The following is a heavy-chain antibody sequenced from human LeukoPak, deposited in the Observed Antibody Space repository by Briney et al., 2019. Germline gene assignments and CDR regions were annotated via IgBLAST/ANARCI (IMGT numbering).Heavy chain of an antibody. V-gene: IGHV3-7*01. CDR1: GFTVSSNY. Sequence: GGSLRLSCAAPGFTVSSNYMSWVRQAPGKGLEWVANIKQDGSEKYYVDSVKGRFTISRDNAKNSLYLQMNSLRAEDTAVYYCAREGVCSSTSCYYYYYGMDVWGQGTTVTVSS. CDR2: IKQDGSEK. D-gene: IGHD2-2*01. J-gene: IGHJ6*02. CDR3: AREGVCSSTSCYYYYYGMDV.